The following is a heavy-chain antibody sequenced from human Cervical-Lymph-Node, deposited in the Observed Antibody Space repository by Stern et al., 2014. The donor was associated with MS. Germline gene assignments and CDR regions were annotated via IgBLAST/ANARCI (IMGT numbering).Heavy chain of an antibody. CDR3: ARDPLRADSSGYRFDY. CDR1: GGTFSSYA. D-gene: IGHD6-19*01. J-gene: IGHJ4*02. V-gene: IGHV1-69*01. CDR2: VIPIFGTA. Sequence: VQLVESGAEVKKPGSSVKVSCKASGGTFSSYAISWVRPAPGPGLAWMGGVIPIFGTANYAQKFQGRVTITADESTSTAYMELSSLRSEDTAVYYCARDPLRADSSGYRFDYWGQGTLVTVSS.